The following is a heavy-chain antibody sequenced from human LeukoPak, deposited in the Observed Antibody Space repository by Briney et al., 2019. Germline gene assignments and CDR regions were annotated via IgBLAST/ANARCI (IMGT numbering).Heavy chain of an antibody. D-gene: IGHD4-17*01. CDR3: ARVPYGDYPYNWFDP. V-gene: IGHV1-46*01. CDR1: GYTFSGYF. CDR2: INPSGGST. J-gene: IGHJ5*02. Sequence: ASVKVSCRASGYTFSGYFMHWVRQAPGQGLEWMGIINPSGGSTSYAQKFQGRVTMTRDTSISTAYMELSRLRSDDTAVYYCARVPYGDYPYNWFDPWGQGTLVTVSS.